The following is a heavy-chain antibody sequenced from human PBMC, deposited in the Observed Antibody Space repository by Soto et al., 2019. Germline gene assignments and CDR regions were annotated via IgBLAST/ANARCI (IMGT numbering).Heavy chain of an antibody. CDR3: ARYYREAAAGYSLDY. CDR2: IYDDGST. CDR1: GGSISSSY. V-gene: IGHV4-59*12. J-gene: IGHJ4*02. Sequence: PSETLSLTCTVSGGSISSSYWSWIRQPPGKGLEWLAYIYDDGSTNYNPSLRSRVTISEDTSKNQFSLRVNSLTVADTAVYYCARYYREAAAGYSLDYWGQGILVTVSS. D-gene: IGHD6-13*01.